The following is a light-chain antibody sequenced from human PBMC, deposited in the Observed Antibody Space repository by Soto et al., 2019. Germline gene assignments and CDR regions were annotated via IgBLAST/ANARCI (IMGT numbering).Light chain of an antibody. CDR1: QSVDRF. CDR3: QQSYNAPFT. J-gene: IGKJ3*01. V-gene: IGKV3-11*01. CDR2: DAS. Sequence: EILLTQSPATLSLSPGERATLSCRASQSVDRFLAWYQQKPGQAPRLLIYDASYRATGIPARFSGSGSGTEFTLTISNLQPEDFATFYCQQSYNAPFTFGPGTKVDIK.